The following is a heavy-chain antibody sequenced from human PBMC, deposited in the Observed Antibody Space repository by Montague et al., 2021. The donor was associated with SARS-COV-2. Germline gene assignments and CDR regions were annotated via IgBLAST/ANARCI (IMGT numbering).Heavy chain of an antibody. V-gene: IGHV4-39*01. CDR2: IYNSGTT. J-gene: IGHJ5*02. CDR1: GDSTSCPNCY. CDR3: ARHRNYGDHSLDNWFHP. Sequence: SETLSLTCTVSGDSTSCPNCYWGWIRQAPGKGLDWIGTIYNSGTTYYNPSLKNRLTISIDTSKNQFSLKLTSVTAADTAVYYCARHRNYGDHSLDNWFHPWGQGTLVTVSS. D-gene: IGHD4-17*01.